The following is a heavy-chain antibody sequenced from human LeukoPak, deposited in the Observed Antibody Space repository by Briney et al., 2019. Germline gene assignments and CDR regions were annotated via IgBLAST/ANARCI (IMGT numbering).Heavy chain of an antibody. V-gene: IGHV4-39*07. D-gene: IGHD3-22*01. J-gene: IGHJ4*02. CDR1: GDPMSRRSYY. Sequence: SETLSLTCTVSGDPMSRRSYYWGWIRQPPGKGLEWIGSIYYSGSTHYNPSLKSRLTISMDMSKNQFSLKLTSVTAADTAVYYCARDDTSSYYYYDSSGGIDSWGQGTLVTVSS. CDR3: ARDDTSSYYYYDSSGGIDS. CDR2: IYYSGST.